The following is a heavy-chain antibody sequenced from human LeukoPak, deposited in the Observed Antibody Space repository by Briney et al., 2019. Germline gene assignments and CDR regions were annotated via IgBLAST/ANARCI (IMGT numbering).Heavy chain of an antibody. D-gene: IGHD6-13*01. Sequence: ASVKVSCKASGYTFTSYAMNWVRQAPGQGLEWMGWINTNTGNPTYAQGFTGRFVFSLDTSVSTAYLQISSLKAEDTAVYYCARDEGSSSWYGRFNWFEPWGQGTLVTVS. CDR1: GYTFTSYA. CDR2: INTNTGNP. J-gene: IGHJ5*02. CDR3: ARDEGSSSWYGRFNWFEP. V-gene: IGHV7-4-1*02.